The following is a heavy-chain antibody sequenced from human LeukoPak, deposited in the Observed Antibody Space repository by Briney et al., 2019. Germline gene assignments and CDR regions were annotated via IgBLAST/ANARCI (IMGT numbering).Heavy chain of an antibody. CDR1: GYTFTDYY. V-gene: IGHV1-2*06. CDR2: INPNSGGT. CDR3: ARDLPSTSNWELDY. D-gene: IGHD7-27*01. J-gene: IGHJ4*02. Sequence: ASVKVSCKASGYTFTDYYIHWVRQAPGQGLERMGRINPNSGGTNDAQNFQGRVTMTRDTSISTAYMELSRLRSDDTAVYYCARDLPSTSNWELDYWGQGTLVTVSS.